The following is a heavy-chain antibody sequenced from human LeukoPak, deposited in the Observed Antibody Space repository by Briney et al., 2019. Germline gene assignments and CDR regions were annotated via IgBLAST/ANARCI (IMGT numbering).Heavy chain of an antibody. D-gene: IGHD5-18*01. CDR2: IFHSGST. CDR1: GDSISSSSYY. V-gene: IGHV4-39*01. J-gene: IGHJ4*02. CDR3: AKGGTWIQLWLVD. Sequence: SETLSLTCTVSGDSISSSSYYWGWIRQPPGKGLEWIGSIFHSGSTYYNPSLKSRVTISVDTSKNQFSLKLTSVTAADTAVYYCAKGGTWIQLWLVDWGQGTLVTVSS.